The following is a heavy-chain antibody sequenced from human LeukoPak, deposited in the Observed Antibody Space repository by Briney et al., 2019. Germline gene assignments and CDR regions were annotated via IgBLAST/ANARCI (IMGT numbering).Heavy chain of an antibody. J-gene: IGHJ4*02. Sequence: RGSLRLSCAASGFTFSIYGMSWVRQAPGKGLEWVSGISGSGGYTYYADSVKGRFTISRDNAKNTLYLQMSSLRAEDTAVYYCARVRWGGLYYFDYWGQGTLVTVSS. CDR3: ARVRWGGLYYFDY. CDR1: GFTFSIYG. D-gene: IGHD3-16*01. CDR2: ISGSGGYT. V-gene: IGHV3-23*01.